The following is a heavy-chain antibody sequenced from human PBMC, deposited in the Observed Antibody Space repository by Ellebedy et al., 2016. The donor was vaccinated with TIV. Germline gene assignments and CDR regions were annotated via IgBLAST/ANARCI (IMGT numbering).Heavy chain of an antibody. Sequence: GGSLRLSCAATGFIFSAHHVDWVRQAPGKGLEWVGRLRNKVRGYTTEYAASVKGRFSISTDESKNSLYLQMDSLKTADTAVYYCSRSPEGVAPSDLWGQGTLVTVSS. CDR1: GFIFSAHH. CDR2: LRNKVRGYTT. V-gene: IGHV3-72*01. J-gene: IGHJ4*02. D-gene: IGHD3-10*01. CDR3: SRSPEGVAPSDL.